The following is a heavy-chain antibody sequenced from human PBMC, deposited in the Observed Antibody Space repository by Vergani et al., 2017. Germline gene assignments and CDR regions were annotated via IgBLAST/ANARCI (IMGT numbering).Heavy chain of an antibody. CDR2: IIPIFGTA. CDR3: ARGKGEDSSGYYLSYYYYGMDV. Sequence: QVQLVQSGAEVKKPGSSVKVSCKASGGTFSSYAISWVRQAPGQGLEWMGGIIPIFGTANYAQKFQGRVTITADESTSTAYMELSSLGSEDTAVYYCARGKGEDSSGYYLSYYYYGMDVWGQGTTVTVSS. D-gene: IGHD3-22*01. J-gene: IGHJ6*02. V-gene: IGHV1-69*01. CDR1: GGTFSSYA.